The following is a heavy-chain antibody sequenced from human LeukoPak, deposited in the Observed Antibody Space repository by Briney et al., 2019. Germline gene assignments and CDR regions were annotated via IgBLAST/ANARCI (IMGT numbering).Heavy chain of an antibody. Sequence: SVKVSXKASGGTFSSYAISWMRQAPGQGLEWMGRIIPIFGTANYAQKFQGRVTITTDESTSTAYMELSSLRSEDTAVYYCARDRWAPSYFDYWGQGTLVTVSS. D-gene: IGHD1-26*01. CDR2: IIPIFGTA. J-gene: IGHJ4*02. CDR1: GGTFSSYA. V-gene: IGHV1-69*05. CDR3: ARDRWAPSYFDY.